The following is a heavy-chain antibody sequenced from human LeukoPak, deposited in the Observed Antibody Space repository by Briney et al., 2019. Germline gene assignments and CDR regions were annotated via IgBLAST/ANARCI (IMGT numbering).Heavy chain of an antibody. D-gene: IGHD6-6*01. V-gene: IGHV3-23*01. CDR1: GFTFSSYA. Sequence: GGSLRLSCAASGFTFSSYAMSWVRQAPGKGLEWVSAISGSGGSTYYADSVKGRFTISRDNSKNTLYLQMNSLRAEDTAVYYCAKGGSSSSPYYYYYMDVWGKGTTATVSS. CDR3: AKGGSSSSPYYYYYMDV. CDR2: ISGSGGST. J-gene: IGHJ6*03.